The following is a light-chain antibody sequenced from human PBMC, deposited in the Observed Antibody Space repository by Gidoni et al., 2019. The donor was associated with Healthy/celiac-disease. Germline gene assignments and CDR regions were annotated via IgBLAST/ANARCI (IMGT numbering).Light chain of an antibody. J-gene: IGKJ4*01. Sequence: EIVLTQSPATLSLSPGERATLACRASQSVSSYLAWYQQKPGQPPRLLLYDASNRATGIPARFSGSGSGTDFTLTISSLDPEDLAVYYCQQRSNGPLTFGGGTKVEIK. CDR3: QQRSNGPLT. CDR1: QSVSSY. V-gene: IGKV3-11*01. CDR2: DAS.